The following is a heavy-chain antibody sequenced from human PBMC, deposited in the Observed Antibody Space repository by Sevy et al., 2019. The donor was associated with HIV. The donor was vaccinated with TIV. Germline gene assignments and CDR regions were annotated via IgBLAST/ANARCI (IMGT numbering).Heavy chain of an antibody. CDR3: AGAAPGYFYAMDV. CDR2: HFYSRST. V-gene: IGHV4-61*08. J-gene: IGHJ6*02. CDR1: GDSVSSGGYY. D-gene: IGHD6-13*01. Sequence: SETLSLTCSVSGDSVSSGGYYWSWIRQPPGKGLEWIGYHFYSRSTTYNPSLKSRVTISVDTSKNQFSLKLTSVTAADTAVYFCAGAAPGYFYAMDVWGQGTTVTVSS.